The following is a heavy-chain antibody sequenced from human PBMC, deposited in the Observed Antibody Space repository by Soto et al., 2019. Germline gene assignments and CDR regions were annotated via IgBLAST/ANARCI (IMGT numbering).Heavy chain of an antibody. CDR2: ISYSGNT. Sequence: SETLSLTCTVSGGSISTGDYYWSWLRQSPGKGLEWIGFISYSGNTYYNPPLKSRLSISIDTSKNQFSLRLSSVTAADTAVYYCASVQAAINCIDPWGPGSLVPAPQ. CDR3: ASVQAAINCIDP. D-gene: IGHD2-2*01. V-gene: IGHV4-30-4*01. J-gene: IGHJ5*02. CDR1: GGSISTGDYY.